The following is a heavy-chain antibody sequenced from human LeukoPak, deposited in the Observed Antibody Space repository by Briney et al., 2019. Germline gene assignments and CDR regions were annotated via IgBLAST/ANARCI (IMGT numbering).Heavy chain of an antibody. Sequence: LTGGSLRLSCAASGFTFGSYAMCWVRQAPGKGLEWVSGIFGSGGSAHYADSVKGRFTISRDNSKNTVYLQMDSLRAEDTATYYCAKTTTGYSSGRYPAWPIDYWGQGTLVTVSS. J-gene: IGHJ4*02. CDR2: IFGSGGSA. CDR3: AKTTTGYSSGRYPAWPIDY. CDR1: GFTFGSYA. D-gene: IGHD2-15*01. V-gene: IGHV3-23*01.